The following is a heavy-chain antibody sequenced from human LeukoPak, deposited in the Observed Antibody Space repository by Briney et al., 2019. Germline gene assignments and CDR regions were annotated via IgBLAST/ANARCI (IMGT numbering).Heavy chain of an antibody. J-gene: IGHJ4*02. D-gene: IGHD4-23*01. Sequence: GGSLRLSCAASGFTFSSYWMSWVRQAPGKGLEWVANIKQDGSEKYYVASVEARFTITRDKAKNSLYLQMNSLRAEDTAVYYGASRNSLFIWGQGTLVTVSS. V-gene: IGHV3-7*01. CDR3: ASRNSLFI. CDR1: GFTFSSYW. CDR2: IKQDGSEK.